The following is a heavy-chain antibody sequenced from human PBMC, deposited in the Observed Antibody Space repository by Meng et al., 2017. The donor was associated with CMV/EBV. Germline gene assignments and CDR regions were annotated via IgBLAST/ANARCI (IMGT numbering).Heavy chain of an antibody. CDR3: AKVKGWYYYGMDV. CDR1: GFTFSSYG. D-gene: IGHD2-15*01. J-gene: IGHJ6*02. V-gene: IGHV3-33*06. Sequence: GGSLRLSCAASGFTFSSYGMHWVRQAPGKGLEWVAVIWYDGSNKYYADSVKGRFTISRDNSKNTLYLQMNSLRAEDTAVYYCAKVKGWYYYGMDVWGQGTTVTV. CDR2: IWYDGSNK.